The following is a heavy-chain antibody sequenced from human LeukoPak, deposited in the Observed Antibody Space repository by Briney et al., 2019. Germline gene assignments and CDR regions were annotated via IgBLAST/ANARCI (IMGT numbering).Heavy chain of an antibody. V-gene: IGHV1-69*13. D-gene: IGHD3-22*01. Sequence: ASVKVSCKASGGTFSSYVISWVRQAPGQGLEWMGGIIPIFGTANYAQKFQGRVTITADESTSTAYMELSSLRSEDTAVYYCARSSVVPHDRSYYYYYMDVWGKGTTVTVSS. J-gene: IGHJ6*03. CDR2: IIPIFGTA. CDR1: GGTFSSYV. CDR3: ARSSVVPHDRSYYYYYMDV.